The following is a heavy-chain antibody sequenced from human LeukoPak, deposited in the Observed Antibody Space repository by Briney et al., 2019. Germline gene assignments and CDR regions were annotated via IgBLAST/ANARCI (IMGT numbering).Heavy chain of an antibody. V-gene: IGHV3-23*01. CDR1: GRSLSSHA. D-gene: IGHD3-10*01. J-gene: IGHJ4*02. Sequence: GGSLRLSCAASGRSLSSHAMSWVRQAPGKGLEWVSAISGSGGSTYYADSVKGRFTISRDNSKNTLYLQMNSLRAEDKAPYYRRKCSQAFGEYLYYFDYWGQGTLVTVSS. CDR3: RKCSQAFGEYLYYFDY. CDR2: ISGSGGST.